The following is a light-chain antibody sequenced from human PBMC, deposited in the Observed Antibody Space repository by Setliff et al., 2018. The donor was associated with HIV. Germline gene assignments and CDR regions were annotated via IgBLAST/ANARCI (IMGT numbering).Light chain of an antibody. CDR3: SSFTNSRTYV. CDR2: EVS. V-gene: IGLV2-14*01. CDR1: SSDIGDYNY. J-gene: IGLJ1*01. Sequence: QSVLAQPVSVSGSPGQSITISCAGTSSDIGDYNYVSWYQQYPGKVPKLMIYEVSYRPSGVSNRFSGSKSGNTASLTISGLQAEDEADYFCSSFTNSRTYVFGTGTKVTVL.